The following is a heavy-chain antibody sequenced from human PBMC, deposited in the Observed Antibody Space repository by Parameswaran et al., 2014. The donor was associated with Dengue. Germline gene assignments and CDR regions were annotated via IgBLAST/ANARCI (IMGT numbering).Heavy chain of an antibody. V-gene: IGHV1-3*01. D-gene: IGHD1-14*01. J-gene: IGHJ5*02. CDR2: INAGDADT. CDR3: TRSRLHKGNPDWFDP. Sequence: WVRQAPGQRLGWMGWINAGDADTKFAQTFEGRVTFTRDTLATTVYMELSSLQSEDSAVYYCTRSRLHKGNPDWFDPWGQGTLVTVSS.